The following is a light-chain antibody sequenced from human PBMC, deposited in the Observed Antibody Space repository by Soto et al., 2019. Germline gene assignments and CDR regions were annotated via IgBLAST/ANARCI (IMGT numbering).Light chain of an antibody. CDR1: QSVSSN. Sequence: EMVLTQSPAPLSLSPGRRATLSCRASQSVSSNLAWYQQKTGQAPRLLIYGESTRATGIPARFSGSGSGTDFTLTIRRLETEEFAVYDCQKRSNWPLPVGGGTKGDI. J-gene: IGKJ4*01. CDR3: QKRSNWPLP. CDR2: GES. V-gene: IGKV3-11*01.